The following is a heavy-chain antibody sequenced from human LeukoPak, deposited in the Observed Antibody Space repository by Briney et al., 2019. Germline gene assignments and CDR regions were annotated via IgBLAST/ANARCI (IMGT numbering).Heavy chain of an antibody. V-gene: IGHV3-30*03. CDR1: GFTFSSYG. CDR3: ARDQAGQQLDY. J-gene: IGHJ4*02. D-gene: IGHD6-13*01. Sequence: PGRSLRLSCAASGFTFSSYGMHWVRQAPGKGLEWVAVISYDGSNKYYADSVKGRFTISRDNSKNTLYLQMNSLRAEDTAVYYCARDQAGQQLDYWGQGTLVTVSS. CDR2: ISYDGSNK.